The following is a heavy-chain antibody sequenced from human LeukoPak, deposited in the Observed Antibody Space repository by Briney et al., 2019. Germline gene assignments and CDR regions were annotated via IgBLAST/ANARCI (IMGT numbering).Heavy chain of an antibody. V-gene: IGHV1-18*01. CDR1: GYTFTSYG. J-gene: IGHJ4*02. CDR3: ARDFKRGYSSGRYSWGTGSSNDY. D-gene: IGHD6-19*01. CDR2: IIAYNGNT. Sequence: ASVKVSCKASGYTFTSYGISWVRQAPGQGLEWMGWIIAYNGNTNYAQKVQGRVTMTTDTSTSTAYMELRSLRSDDTAVYYCARDFKRGYSSGRYSWGTGSSNDYWGQGTLVTVSS.